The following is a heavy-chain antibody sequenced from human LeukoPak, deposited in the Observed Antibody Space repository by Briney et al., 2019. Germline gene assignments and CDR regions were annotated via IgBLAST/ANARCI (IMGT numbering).Heavy chain of an antibody. CDR1: GFTFSSYE. CDR3: AREARTAMVTLHFDY. Sequence: GGSLRLSCAASGFTFSSYEMNWVRQAPGKGLEWVSYISSSGSTIYYADSVKGRFTISRDNAKNSLYLQMNSLRAEDTAVYYCAREARTAMVTLHFDYWGQGTLVTVSS. V-gene: IGHV3-48*03. CDR2: ISSSGSTI. D-gene: IGHD5-18*01. J-gene: IGHJ4*02.